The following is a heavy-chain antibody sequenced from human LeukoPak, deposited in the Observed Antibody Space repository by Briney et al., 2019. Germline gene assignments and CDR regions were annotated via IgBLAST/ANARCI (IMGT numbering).Heavy chain of an antibody. Sequence: SETLSLTCTVSGGSVSSGSYYWSWIRQPPGKGLEWIGYIYYVGTTNYNPSLKSRVTISVDTSKNQFSLKLSSVTAADTAIYYCAGKWATRGNYGWCFDYWGQGARVTVPS. V-gene: IGHV4-61*01. D-gene: IGHD2-8*02. CDR1: GGSVSSGSYY. CDR2: IYYVGTT. J-gene: IGHJ4*02. CDR3: AGKWATRGNYGWCFDY.